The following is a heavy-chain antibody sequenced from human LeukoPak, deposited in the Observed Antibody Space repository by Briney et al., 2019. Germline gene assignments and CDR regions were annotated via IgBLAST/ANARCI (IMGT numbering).Heavy chain of an antibody. CDR1: GYTFTSYG. Sequence: ASVKVSCKASGYTFTSYGINWVLQATGQGLEWMGWMNPNSGDTGYAQKFQGRVTITRNTSISTAYMELSSLGSEDTAVYYCASTWEPELPHDAFDIWGQGTMVTVSS. CDR3: ASTWEPELPHDAFDI. CDR2: MNPNSGDT. D-gene: IGHD1-26*01. V-gene: IGHV1-8*03. J-gene: IGHJ3*02.